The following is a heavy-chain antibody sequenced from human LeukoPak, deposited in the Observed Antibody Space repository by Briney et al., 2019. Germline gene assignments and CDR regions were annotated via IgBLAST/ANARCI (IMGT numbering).Heavy chain of an antibody. CDR2: ISASGNT. CDR3: ARQLSSGWYFFDY. J-gene: IGHJ4*02. Sequence: PSETLSLTCSVSGDSLNRGSYYWNWIWQPAGKGLEWLGRISASGNTNYNPSLKSRVTISVDTSKNQFSLKLSSVTAADTAVYYCARQLSSGWYFFDYWGQGTLVTVSS. CDR1: GDSLNRGSYY. D-gene: IGHD6-19*01. V-gene: IGHV4-61*02.